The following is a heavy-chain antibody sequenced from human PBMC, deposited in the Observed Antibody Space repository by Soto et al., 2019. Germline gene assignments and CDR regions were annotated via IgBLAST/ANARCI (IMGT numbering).Heavy chain of an antibody. D-gene: IGHD6-19*01. CDR3: ARDRVQEAVAGNGWFDP. CDR1: GGSISSSNG. Sequence: PSETLCLTCAVSGGSISSSNGWSWVRQPPGKGLEWIGEIYHSGSTNYNPSLKSRVTISVDKSKNQFSLKLSSVTAADTAVYYCARDRVQEAVAGNGWFDPWGQGTLVTVSS. V-gene: IGHV4-4*02. CDR2: IYHSGST. J-gene: IGHJ5*02.